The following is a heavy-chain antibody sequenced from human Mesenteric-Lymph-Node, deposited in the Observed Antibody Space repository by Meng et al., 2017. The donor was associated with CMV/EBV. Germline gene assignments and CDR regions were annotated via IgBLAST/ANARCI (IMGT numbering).Heavy chain of an antibody. Sequence: GESLKISCAASGFTFSSYWMNWVRRAPGKGLEWVANIKQDGSERYYVDSVKGRFTVSRDDAKNSLYLQMNSLRAEDTAVYYCARVTSGDYYYRAFDYWGQGALVTVSS. CDR3: ARVTSGDYYYRAFDY. V-gene: IGHV3-7*01. D-gene: IGHD3-22*01. CDR2: IKQDGSER. CDR1: GFTFSSYW. J-gene: IGHJ4*02.